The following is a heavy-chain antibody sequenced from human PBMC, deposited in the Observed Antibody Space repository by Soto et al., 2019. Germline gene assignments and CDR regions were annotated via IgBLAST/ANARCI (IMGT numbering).Heavy chain of an antibody. CDR2: ISSSSSYI. CDR1: GFTFSSYS. Sequence: PGGSLRLSCAASGFTFSSYSMNWVRQAPGKGLEWVSSISSSSSYIYYADSVKGRFTISRDNAKNSLYLQMNSLRAEDTAVYYCARDVFGFGELLYLLYMDVRGKGTTVTVSS. J-gene: IGHJ6*03. V-gene: IGHV3-21*01. D-gene: IGHD3-10*01. CDR3: ARDVFGFGELLYLLYMDV.